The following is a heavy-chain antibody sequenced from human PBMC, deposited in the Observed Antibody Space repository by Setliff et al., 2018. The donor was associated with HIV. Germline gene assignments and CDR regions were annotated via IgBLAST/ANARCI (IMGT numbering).Heavy chain of an antibody. CDR2: INHSGST. J-gene: IGHJ4*02. V-gene: IGHV4-34*01. CDR3: ASWAAVVNGDYSDY. D-gene: IGHD6-13*01. Sequence: PSETLSLTCAVYGGSFSGYYWAWIRQPPGKGLEWIGEINHSGSTSYNPSLKSRATISVDTSKTQLSLRLSSITAADTAVYYCASWAAVVNGDYSDYWGQGTLVTVSS. CDR1: GGSFSGYY.